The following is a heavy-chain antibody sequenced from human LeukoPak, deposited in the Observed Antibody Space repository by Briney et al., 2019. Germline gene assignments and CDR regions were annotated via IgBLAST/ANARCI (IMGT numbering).Heavy chain of an antibody. J-gene: IGHJ4*02. CDR1: GFTFSSYW. D-gene: IGHD4-17*01. V-gene: IGHV4-4*07. Sequence: PGGSLRLSCAASGFTFSSYWMSWIRQPAGKGLEWIGHIYTSGSTNYNPSLKSRVTMSVDTSKNQFSLKVTSVTAADTAMYYCARVGDYALKDWGQGTLVTVSS. CDR3: ARVGDYALKD. CDR2: IYTSGST.